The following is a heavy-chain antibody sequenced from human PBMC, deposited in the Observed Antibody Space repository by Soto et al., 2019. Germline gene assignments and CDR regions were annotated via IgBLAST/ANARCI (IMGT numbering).Heavy chain of an antibody. Sequence: GGSLRLSCAASGFTFSDYYMSWIRQAPGKXLEWVSYISSSGSTIYYADSVKGRFTISRDNAKNSLYLQMNSLRAEDTAVYYCARQLYYDSSGYYYGKIDYWGQGTLVTVSS. J-gene: IGHJ4*02. CDR3: ARQLYYDSSGYYYGKIDY. V-gene: IGHV3-11*01. CDR1: GFTFSDYY. CDR2: ISSSGSTI. D-gene: IGHD3-22*01.